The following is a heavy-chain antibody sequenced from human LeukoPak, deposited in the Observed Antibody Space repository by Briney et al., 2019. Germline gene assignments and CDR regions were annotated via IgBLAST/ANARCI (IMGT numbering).Heavy chain of an antibody. V-gene: IGHV4-4*07. D-gene: IGHD4-17*01. CDR3: ARDRPYGDYLFDY. Sequence: PSETLSLTCTVSGGSISSYYWSWIWQPAGKGLEWIGRIYTSGSTNYNPSLKSRVTMSVDTSKNQFSLKLSSVTAADTAVYYCARDRPYGDYLFDYWGQGTLVTVSS. J-gene: IGHJ4*02. CDR1: GGSISSYY. CDR2: IYTSGST.